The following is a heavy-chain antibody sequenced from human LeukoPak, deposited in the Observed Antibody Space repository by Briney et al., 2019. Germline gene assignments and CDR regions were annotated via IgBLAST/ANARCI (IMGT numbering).Heavy chain of an antibody. D-gene: IGHD3-16*01. CDR3: ATSTYYDYVWGSYRLDT. V-gene: IGHV1-24*01. CDR1: GYTLTELS. Sequence: ASVKVSCEVSGYTLTELSMHWVRQAPGKGLEWMGGFDPEDGETIYAQKFQGRVTMTEDTSTDTAYMELSSLRSEDTAVYYCATSTYYDYVWGSYRLDTWGQGTLVTVSS. CDR2: FDPEDGET. J-gene: IGHJ5*02.